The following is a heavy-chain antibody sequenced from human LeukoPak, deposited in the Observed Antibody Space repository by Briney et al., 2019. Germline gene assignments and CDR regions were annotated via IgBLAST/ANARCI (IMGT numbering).Heavy chain of an antibody. CDR3: AKVKVEFPSPLYYMDV. J-gene: IGHJ6*03. D-gene: IGHD3-10*01. Sequence: PGGSLRLSCAASGFTFSSYAMSWVRQAPGKGLEWVSAISGSGGSTYYADSVKGRFTISRDNSKNTLYLQMNGLRAEDTAVYYCAKVKVEFPSPLYYMDVWGKGTTVTVSS. CDR2: ISGSGGST. CDR1: GFTFSSYA. V-gene: IGHV3-23*01.